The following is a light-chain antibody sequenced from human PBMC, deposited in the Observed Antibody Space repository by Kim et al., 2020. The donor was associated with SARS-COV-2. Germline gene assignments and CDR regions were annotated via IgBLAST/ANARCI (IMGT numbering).Light chain of an antibody. CDR2: AAS. V-gene: IGKV1-39*01. J-gene: IGKJ5*01. CDR1: QSISTY. Sequence: DIQMTQSPSSLSASVGDRVTVTCRASQSISTYLNWYQQKPGKAPNLLIYAASTLQSGVPSRFSGSGSGTDFTLTISSLQPEDFATYYCQQTSNTPITFGQGTRLEIK. CDR3: QQTSNTPIT.